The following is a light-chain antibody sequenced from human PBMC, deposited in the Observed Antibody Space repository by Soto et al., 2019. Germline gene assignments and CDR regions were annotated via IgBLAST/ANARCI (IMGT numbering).Light chain of an antibody. V-gene: IGLV1-47*01. CDR1: NSNVGSNY. CDR3: ATWDDRLSVVV. J-gene: IGLJ2*01. CDR2: RNS. Sequence: QSVLTQSPSASGTPGQRVTISCSGINSNVGSNYVLWYQQFPGTAPTVLIYRNSQRPSGVADRFSGSKSGISASLAISGLLSADEADYFCATWDDRLSVVVFGGGTKLTVL.